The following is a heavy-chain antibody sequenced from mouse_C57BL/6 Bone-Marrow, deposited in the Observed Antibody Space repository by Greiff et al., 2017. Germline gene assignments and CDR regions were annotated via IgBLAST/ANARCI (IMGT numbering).Heavy chain of an antibody. CDR2: INPSSGST. D-gene: IGHD2-4*01. CDR3: AYDYDGAMAY. J-gene: IGHJ4*01. CDR1: GYTFNSYW. Sequence: QVQLQQPGAELVKPGASVKLSCKASGYTFNSYWMHWVKPRPGKGLEWIGMINPSSGSTNYNEKFKSKATLTVDKSSSTAYMQLSSLTSEDSAVDNCAYDYDGAMAYWGQGTSVTVSA. V-gene: IGHV1-64*01.